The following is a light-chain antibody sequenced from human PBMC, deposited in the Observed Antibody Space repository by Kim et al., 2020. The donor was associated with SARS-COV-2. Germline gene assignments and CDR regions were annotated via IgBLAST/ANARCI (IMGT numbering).Light chain of an antibody. J-gene: IGLJ1*01. CDR3: SSYTSSSTYV. Sequence: GQSLTISCTGTRSDVGGYTYVSWYQQHPGKAPNLMIYDVSKRPSGVSNRFSGSKSGNTASLTISGLQAEDEADYYCSSYTSSSTYVFGTGTKVTVL. CDR2: DVS. CDR1: RSDVGGYTY. V-gene: IGLV2-14*04.